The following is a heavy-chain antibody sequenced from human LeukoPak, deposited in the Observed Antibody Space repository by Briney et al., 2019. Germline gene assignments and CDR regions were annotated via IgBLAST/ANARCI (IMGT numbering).Heavy chain of an antibody. CDR1: GYTFTSHG. CDR3: VRAGGWAVRDYYYRMDV. D-gene: IGHD1-26*01. V-gene: IGHV1-18*01. CDR2: ISTYNGNT. Sequence: ASVNVSCKASGYTFTSHGISWVRQAPGHGLEWMGWISTYNGNTNYAQNLQGRVTMTKDTSTSTVYMELRSLRSDDTAVYYCVRAGGWAVRDYYYRMDVWGQGTTVTVSS. J-gene: IGHJ6*02.